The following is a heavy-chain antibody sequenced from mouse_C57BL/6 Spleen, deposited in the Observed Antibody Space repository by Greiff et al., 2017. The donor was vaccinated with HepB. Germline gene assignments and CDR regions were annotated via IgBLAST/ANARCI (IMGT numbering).Heavy chain of an antibody. J-gene: IGHJ3*01. V-gene: IGHV14-4*01. CDR2: IDPENGDT. CDR1: GFNIQDDY. D-gene: IGHD1-1*01. CDR3: TKGYYGSRSFAY. Sequence: VQLQQSGAELVRPGASVKLSCTASGFNIQDDYMHWVKQRPEQGLEWIGWIDPENGDTEYASKFQGKATITADTSSNTAYLQLSSLTSEDTAVYYCTKGYYGSRSFAYWGQGTLVTVSA.